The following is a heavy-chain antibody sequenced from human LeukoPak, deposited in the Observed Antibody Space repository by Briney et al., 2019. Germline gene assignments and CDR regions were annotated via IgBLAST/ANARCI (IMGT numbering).Heavy chain of an antibody. CDR1: GGSISSYY. D-gene: IGHD1-14*01. CDR3: ARGITLHFDY. CDR2: IYYSGST. Sequence: PSQTLSLTCTVSGGSISSYYWSWIRQPPGKGLEWIGYIYYSGSTNYNPSLKSRVTISVDTSKNQFSLKLSSVTAADTAVYYCARGITLHFDYWGQGTLVTVSS. J-gene: IGHJ4*02. V-gene: IGHV4-59*01.